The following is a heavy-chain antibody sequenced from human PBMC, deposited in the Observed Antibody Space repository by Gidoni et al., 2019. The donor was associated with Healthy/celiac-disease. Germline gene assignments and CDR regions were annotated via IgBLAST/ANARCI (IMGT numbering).Heavy chain of an antibody. D-gene: IGHD3-22*01. Sequence: QVQLQESGPGLVKPSETLSLNCTVSGGSISSYYWSWIRQPPGKGLEWIGYIYYSGSTNYNPSLKSRVTISVDTSKNQFSLKLSSVTAADTAVYYCARDVYDSSGYYYDYWGQGTLVTVSS. CDR3: ARDVYDSSGYYYDY. CDR2: IYYSGST. CDR1: GGSISSYY. J-gene: IGHJ4*02. V-gene: IGHV4-59*01.